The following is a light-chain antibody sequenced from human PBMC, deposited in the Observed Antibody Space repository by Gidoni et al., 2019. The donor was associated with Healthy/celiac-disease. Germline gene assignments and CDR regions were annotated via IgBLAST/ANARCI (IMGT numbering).Light chain of an antibody. CDR3: QAWDSSHVV. CDR1: KLGDKY. J-gene: IGLJ2*01. CDR2: QDS. V-gene: IGLV3-1*01. Sequence: SYELTQPPSVSVSTGQTASITCSGDKLGDKYACWYQQKPGQSPVLVIYQDSKRPSGIPERFSGSNSGNTATLTISGTQAMDEADYYCQAWDSSHVVFGGGTKLTVL.